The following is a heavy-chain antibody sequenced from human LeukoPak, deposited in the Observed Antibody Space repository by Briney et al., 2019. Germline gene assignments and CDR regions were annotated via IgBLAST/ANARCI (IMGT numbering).Heavy chain of an antibody. CDR3: ARGGRERFWFDP. Sequence: PGGSLRLSCAASGFTFITYWMTWVRQAPGKGLEWVANIKQDGSEKYYVDSVKGRFTLSRDNAKNSLYLQMNSLRAEDTAVYYCARGGRERFWFDPWGQGTLVTVSS. J-gene: IGHJ5*02. D-gene: IGHD5-24*01. CDR1: GFTFITYW. CDR2: IKQDGSEK. V-gene: IGHV3-7*01.